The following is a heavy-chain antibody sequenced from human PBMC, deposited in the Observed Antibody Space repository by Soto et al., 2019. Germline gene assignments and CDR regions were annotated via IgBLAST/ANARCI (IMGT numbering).Heavy chain of an antibody. CDR2: ISYSGSPT. CDR1: GFIFSSYE. D-gene: IGHD1-26*01. V-gene: IGHV3-48*03. J-gene: IGHJ4*01. Sequence: EVQLVESGGGVVQPGGSLRLSCAASGFIFSSYEMNWVRQAPGKGLEWVSYISYSGSPTDYADSVKGLFTISRDNARNSLYLQMNILRVEDTAVYYCVRDRSARVPTSIDYWGLGTLVTVSS. CDR3: VRDRSARVPTSIDY.